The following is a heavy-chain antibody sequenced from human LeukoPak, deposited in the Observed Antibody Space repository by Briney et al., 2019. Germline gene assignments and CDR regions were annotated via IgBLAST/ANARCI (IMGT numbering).Heavy chain of an antibody. CDR3: ARDGPQAGLYFDN. J-gene: IGHJ4*02. V-gene: IGHV3-7*01. CDR1: GFSFNTFW. Sequence: GVLILSCAASGFSFNTFWMNWVRQAPGKGLERVATINQGGTEKYYLDSVKGRFTISRDNAKNSLYLQMYTLRAEDTAVYYCARDGPQAGLYFDNWGQGTLVTVSS. CDR2: INQGGTEK. D-gene: IGHD6-13*01.